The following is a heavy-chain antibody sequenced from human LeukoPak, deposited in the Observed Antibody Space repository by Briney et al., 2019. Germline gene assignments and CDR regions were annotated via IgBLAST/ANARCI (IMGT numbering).Heavy chain of an antibody. Sequence: GGSLRLSCAASGFTFSSYAMSWVRQAPGKGLEWVSAISGSGGGTYYADSVKGRFTISRDNSKNTLYLQMNSLRAEGTAVYYCAKDESYSSSWSFFDYWGQGTLVTVSS. J-gene: IGHJ4*02. CDR3: AKDESYSSSWSFFDY. CDR2: ISGSGGGT. V-gene: IGHV3-23*01. D-gene: IGHD6-13*01. CDR1: GFTFSSYA.